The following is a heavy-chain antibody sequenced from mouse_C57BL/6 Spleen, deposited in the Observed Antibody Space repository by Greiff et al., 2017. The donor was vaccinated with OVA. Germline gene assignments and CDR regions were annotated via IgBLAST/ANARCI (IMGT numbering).Heavy chain of an antibody. V-gene: IGHV14-4*01. D-gene: IGHD2-3*01. CDR3: TTDGLFDY. CDR2: IDPENGDT. Sequence: EVQLQQSGAELVRPGASVKLSCTASGFNIKDDYMHWVKQRPEQGLEWIGWIDPENGDTEYASKFQGKATITADTSSNTAYLQLSSLTSEDTAVYYCTTDGLFDYWGQGTTLTVSS. CDR1: GFNIKDDY. J-gene: IGHJ2*01.